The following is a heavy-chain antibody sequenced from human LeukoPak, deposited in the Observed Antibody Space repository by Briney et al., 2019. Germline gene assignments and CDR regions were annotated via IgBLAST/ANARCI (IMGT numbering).Heavy chain of an antibody. CDR2: ISSSSSYI. Sequence: GGSLRLSCAASGFTFSSYSMNWVRQAPGKGLEWVSSISSSSSYIYYAGSVEGRFTISRDNDKNSLYLQMNSLRAEDTAVYYCACIAARPKSDYWGQGTLVTVSS. V-gene: IGHV3-21*01. D-gene: IGHD6-6*01. CDR1: GFTFSSYS. J-gene: IGHJ4*02. CDR3: ACIAARPKSDY.